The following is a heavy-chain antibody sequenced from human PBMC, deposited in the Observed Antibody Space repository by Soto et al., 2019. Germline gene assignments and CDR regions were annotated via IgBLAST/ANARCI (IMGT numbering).Heavy chain of an antibody. D-gene: IGHD5-12*01. V-gene: IGHV3-30-3*01. CDR2: ISYDGSNK. J-gene: IGHJ3*02. CDR1: GFTFSSYA. CDR3: ARPYSGYASVNAFDI. Sequence: GGSLRLSCAASGFTFSSYAMHWVRQAPGKGLEWVAVISYDGSNKYYADSVKGRFTISRDNSKNTLYLQMNSLRAEDTAVYYCARPYSGYASVNAFDIWGQGTMVTVSS.